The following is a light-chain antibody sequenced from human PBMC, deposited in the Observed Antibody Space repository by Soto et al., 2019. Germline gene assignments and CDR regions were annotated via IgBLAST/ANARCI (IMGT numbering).Light chain of an antibody. V-gene: IGLV2-14*01. CDR1: SSDVGGYNY. Sequence: QSALTQPASVSGSPGQSITISCTGTSSDVGGYNYVSWYQQHTGKAPKLMNYDVINPPSGVSNRFSGSKSGNTASLTISGLQAEDEADYYCSSYTSSSTLVVFGGGTKLTVL. CDR3: SSYTSSSTLVV. J-gene: IGLJ2*01. CDR2: DVI.